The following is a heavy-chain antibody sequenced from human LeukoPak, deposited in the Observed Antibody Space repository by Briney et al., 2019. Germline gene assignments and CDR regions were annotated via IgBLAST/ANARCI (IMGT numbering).Heavy chain of an antibody. V-gene: IGHV3-48*03. CDR1: GFTFRSYE. CDR2: ISSSGSTI. D-gene: IGHD3-10*01. Sequence: GGSLRLSCAASGFTFRSYEMNWVRQAPGKGLEWVSYISSSGSTIYYADSVKGRFTISRDNAKNSLYLQMNSLRAEDTAVYYCARDLEDGYYFDYWGQGTLVTVSS. J-gene: IGHJ4*02. CDR3: ARDLEDGYYFDY.